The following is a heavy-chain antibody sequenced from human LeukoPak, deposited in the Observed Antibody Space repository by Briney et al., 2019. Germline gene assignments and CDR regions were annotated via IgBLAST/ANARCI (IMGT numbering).Heavy chain of an antibody. J-gene: IGHJ4*02. CDR3: ARDSIPALGYCSGGSCYEDY. Sequence: GGSLRLSCAASGFTFSSYEMNWVRQAPGEGLEWVSYISSSGSTIYYADSVKGRFTISRDNAKNSLYLQMNSLRAEDTAVYYCARDSIPALGYCSGGSCYEDYWGQGTLVTVSS. D-gene: IGHD2-15*01. CDR2: ISSSGSTI. CDR1: GFTFSSYE. V-gene: IGHV3-48*03.